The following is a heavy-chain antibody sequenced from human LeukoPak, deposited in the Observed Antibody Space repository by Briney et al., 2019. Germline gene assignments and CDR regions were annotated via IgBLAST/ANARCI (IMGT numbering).Heavy chain of an antibody. CDR1: GFTFDDYA. CDR2: ISGDDGRT. J-gene: IGHJ4*02. D-gene: IGHD5-18*01. CDR3: AKEFGDSYGYPTPFDY. Sequence: VGSLRLSCAASGFTFDDYAMHWVRQAPGKGLEWVSLISGDDGRTYYADSVKGRFTISRDNSKNSLYLQMNSLRIEDTALYYCAKEFGDSYGYPTPFDYWGQGTLVTVSS. V-gene: IGHV3-43*02.